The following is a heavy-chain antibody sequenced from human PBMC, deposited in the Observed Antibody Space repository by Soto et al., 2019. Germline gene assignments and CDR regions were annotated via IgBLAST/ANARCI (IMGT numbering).Heavy chain of an antibody. V-gene: IGHV1-8*02. J-gene: IGHJ5*02. CDR3: ARMESFGSLNWFDP. CDR2: MNPGSGDT. D-gene: IGHD5-18*01. CDR1: GYTFTNND. Sequence: SVEVSFRASGYTFTNNDFSWVRQATGQGPERMGWMNPGSGDTGYAQKFQGRVTMTRDISIATAYMELNSLTSEDTAIYYCARMESFGSLNWFDPWGQGTLVTVSS.